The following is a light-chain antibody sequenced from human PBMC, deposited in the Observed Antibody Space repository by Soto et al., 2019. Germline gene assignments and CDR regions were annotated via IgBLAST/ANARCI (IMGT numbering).Light chain of an antibody. V-gene: IGKV1-5*03. Sequence: IPMTQSPSTLSASVGDRVTITCRASQSISYWLAWYQQKPGKAPKLLIYKASSLESGVPSRFSGSGSGTEFTLTISSLQPDDFATYYCQQYNSYSYTFGQGTKLEIK. J-gene: IGKJ2*01. CDR2: KAS. CDR3: QQYNSYSYT. CDR1: QSISYW.